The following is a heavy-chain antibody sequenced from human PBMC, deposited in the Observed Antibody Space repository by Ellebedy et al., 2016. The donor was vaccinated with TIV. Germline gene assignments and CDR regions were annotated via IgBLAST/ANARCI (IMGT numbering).Heavy chain of an antibody. CDR2: ISSDASNK. J-gene: IGHJ6*02. CDR1: GFTFSNFG. Sequence: GESLKISXAAPGFTFSNFGFHWVRQAPAKGLEWVAVISSDASNKYYAESVRGRFTVSRDNSKNTLYLEMNSLRADDTAVYYCAKDLGALSYYYDYGMDVWGQGTTVTVSS. V-gene: IGHV3-30*18. CDR3: AKDLGALSYYYDYGMDV.